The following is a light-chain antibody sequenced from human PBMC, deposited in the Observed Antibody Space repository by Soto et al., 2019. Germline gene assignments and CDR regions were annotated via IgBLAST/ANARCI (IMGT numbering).Light chain of an antibody. V-gene: IGKV3-11*01. Sequence: EIVMTQSPAILSVSPGERATLSCRASQSVSSYLAWYQQKPGQAPRLLIYDASNRATGIPARFSGSGSGTDFTLTISSLEPEDFAVYYCQQRSNWPYTFGQGTKLEIK. CDR2: DAS. J-gene: IGKJ2*01. CDR1: QSVSSY. CDR3: QQRSNWPYT.